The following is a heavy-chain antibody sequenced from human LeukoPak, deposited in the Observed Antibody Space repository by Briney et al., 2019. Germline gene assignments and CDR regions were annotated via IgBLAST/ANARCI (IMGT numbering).Heavy chain of an antibody. V-gene: IGHV1-18*01. CDR1: GYTFTSYG. D-gene: IGHD2-2*01. CDR2: ISAYNGNT. Sequence: ASVKVSCKASGYTFTSYGISWVRQAPGQGLEWMGWISAYNGNTKYAQRFQGRVTMTTDTSTSTAYVELRSLRSDDTAVYYCARRTKDAFDIWGQGTMVTVSS. CDR3: ARRTKDAFDI. J-gene: IGHJ3*02.